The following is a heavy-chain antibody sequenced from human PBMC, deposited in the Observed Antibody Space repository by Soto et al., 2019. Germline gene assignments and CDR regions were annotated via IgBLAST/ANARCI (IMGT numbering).Heavy chain of an antibody. D-gene: IGHD4-17*01. CDR2: ISYDGSNK. J-gene: IGHJ6*02. CDR1: GFTFSSYA. CDR3: ASDYGGYYYYGMDV. Sequence: QVQLVESGGGVVQPGRSLRLSCAASGFTFSSYAMHWVRQAPGKGLEWVAVISYDGSNKYYADSVKGRFTISRDNSKNTLYLQMNSLRAEDTAVYYCASDYGGYYYYGMDVWGQGTTVTVSS. V-gene: IGHV3-30-3*01.